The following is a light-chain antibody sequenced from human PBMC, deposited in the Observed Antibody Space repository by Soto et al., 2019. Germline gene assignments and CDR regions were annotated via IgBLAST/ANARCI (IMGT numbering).Light chain of an antibody. CDR1: QSISSY. CDR2: AAS. Sequence: DIQLSQSPFTLSGTVEDGVTITYRASQSISSYLNWYQQKPGKAPKLLIYAASSLQSGVPSRFRGSGSGTDFTLTISSLQPEDFATYYCQQSYGTPYTFGQGT. V-gene: IGKV1-39*01. J-gene: IGKJ2*01. CDR3: QQSYGTPYT.